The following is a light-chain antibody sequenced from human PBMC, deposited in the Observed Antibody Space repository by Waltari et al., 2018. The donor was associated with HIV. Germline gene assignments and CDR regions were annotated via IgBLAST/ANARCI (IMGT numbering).Light chain of an antibody. CDR3: AAWDDSLSGVV. V-gene: IGLV1-47*01. CDR2: RNN. CDR1: SSNIGSTY. Sequence: QSVLTQPPSASGTPGQRVTISCSGSSSNIGSTYVYWYQQLPGTAPKLLSYRNNQRPSGVPDRFSGSKSGTSASLAISGLRSEDEDDYYCAAWDDSLSGVVFGGGTKLTVL. J-gene: IGLJ2*01.